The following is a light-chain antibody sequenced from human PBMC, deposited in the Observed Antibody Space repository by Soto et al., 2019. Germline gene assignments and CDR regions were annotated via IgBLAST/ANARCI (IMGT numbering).Light chain of an antibody. V-gene: IGKV2D-29*02. J-gene: IGKJ5*01. CDR3: MQSTQLPPT. CDR1: QSLLHITGETF. CDR2: EVS. Sequence: DVVMTQTPLSLSVAPGQPASISCKSSQSLLHITGETFLFWYIQKQGQSPQLXIYEVSTRVSGVPDRFSGSGSGTDFTLEISRVETDDVGIYYCMQSTQLPPTFGQGTRLEIK.